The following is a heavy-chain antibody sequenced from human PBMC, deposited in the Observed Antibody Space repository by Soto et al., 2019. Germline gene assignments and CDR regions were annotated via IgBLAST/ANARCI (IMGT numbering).Heavy chain of an antibody. J-gene: IGHJ6*02. Sequence: GGSLRLSCAASGFTFSSYWMHWVRQAPGKGLVWVSRINSDGSSTSYADSVKGRFTISRDNAKNTLYLQMNSLRAEDTAVYYCAKERYISSTGAYYYGIYVRVQLTTLTVSS. CDR1: GFTFSSYW. V-gene: IGHV3-74*01. CDR3: AKERYISSTGAYYYGIYV. CDR2: INSDGSST. D-gene: IGHD6-13*01.